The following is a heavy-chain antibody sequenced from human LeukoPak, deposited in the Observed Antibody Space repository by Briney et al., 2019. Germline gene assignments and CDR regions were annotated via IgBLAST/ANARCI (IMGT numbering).Heavy chain of an antibody. CDR1: GFTLSSYE. Sequence: GGTLRLSCAASGFTLSSYEMNWVRQAPGKGLEWVSYISSSGSTIYYADSVKGRFTISRDNSKNTLYLQMNSLRAEDTAVYYCARRAGAYSHPYDYWGQGTLVTVSS. J-gene: IGHJ4*02. V-gene: IGHV3-48*03. CDR3: ARRAGAYSHPYDY. D-gene: IGHD4/OR15-4a*01. CDR2: ISSSGSTI.